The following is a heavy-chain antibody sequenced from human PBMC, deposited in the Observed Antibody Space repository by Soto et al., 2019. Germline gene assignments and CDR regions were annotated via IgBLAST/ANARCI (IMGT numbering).Heavy chain of an antibody. CDR3: AAPQYYYGSGPLYDSAGWYYGMDV. CDR2: TSGSGGST. Sequence: EGALRLSSAASGFTLSSYTMRWVLQAPGKGLEWASATSGSGGSTYYADSVKCRFTISRDNSKNTLDLQMNSLKAEDTAVYYCAAPQYYYGSGPLYDSAGWYYGMDVWGQGTTVTVSS. V-gene: IGHV3-23*01. D-gene: IGHD3-10*01. J-gene: IGHJ6*02. CDR1: GFTLSSYT.